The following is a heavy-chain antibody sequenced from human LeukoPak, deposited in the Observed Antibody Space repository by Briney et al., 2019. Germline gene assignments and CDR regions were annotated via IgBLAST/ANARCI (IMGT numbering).Heavy chain of an antibody. J-gene: IGHJ4*02. CDR1: DGSITNND. CDR3: ARAPPGGGHDY. Sequence: PSETLSLTCTVSDGSITNNDWSWVRQTPGKGLEFIGYVHYSGTTNYNPSLRSRVTISIDTSRKHFFLKLKSVTAADTAVYYCARAPPGGGHDYWGQGTLVTVSS. CDR2: VHYSGTT. V-gene: IGHV4-59*01. D-gene: IGHD2-15*01.